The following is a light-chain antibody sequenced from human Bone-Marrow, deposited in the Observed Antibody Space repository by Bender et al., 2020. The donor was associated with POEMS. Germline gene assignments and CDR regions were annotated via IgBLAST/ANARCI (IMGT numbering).Light chain of an antibody. CDR3: QAWDSSSDVV. CDR1: KLGDKY. Sequence: SYELTQPPSVSVSPGQTATITCSGHKLGDKYACWYQQRPGQSPVLVIYQDTKRPSGLPERFSGSNSGNTATLTITGTQAMDEADYYCQAWDSSSDVVFGGGTQLTVL. CDR2: QDT. V-gene: IGLV3-1*01. J-gene: IGLJ2*01.